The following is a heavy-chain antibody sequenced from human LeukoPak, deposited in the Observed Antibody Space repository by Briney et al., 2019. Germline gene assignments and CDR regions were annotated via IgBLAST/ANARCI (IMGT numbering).Heavy chain of an antibody. V-gene: IGHV3-30*04. Sequence: GGSLRLSCAASGFTFSSYAMHWVCQAPGKGLEWVAVISYDGSNKYYADSVKGRFTISRDNSKNTLYLQMNSLRAEDTAVYYCARDTSKIRGVAKYFQHWGQGTLATVSS. CDR1: GFTFSSYA. CDR2: ISYDGSNK. D-gene: IGHD3-10*01. CDR3: ARDTSKIRGVAKYFQH. J-gene: IGHJ1*01.